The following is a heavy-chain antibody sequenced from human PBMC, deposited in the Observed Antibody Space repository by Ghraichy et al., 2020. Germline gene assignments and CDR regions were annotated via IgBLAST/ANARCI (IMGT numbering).Heavy chain of an antibody. D-gene: IGHD3-9*01. Sequence: ASVKVSCKASGYTFTSYYMHWVRQAPGQGLEWMGIINPSGGSTSYAQKFQGRVTMTRDTSTSTVYMELSSLRSEDTAVYYCARDGGDPLTHYDILTGYNSHFDYWGQGTLVTVSS. CDR1: GYTFTSYY. V-gene: IGHV1-46*01. CDR2: INPSGGST. CDR3: ARDGGDPLTHYDILTGYNSHFDY. J-gene: IGHJ4*02.